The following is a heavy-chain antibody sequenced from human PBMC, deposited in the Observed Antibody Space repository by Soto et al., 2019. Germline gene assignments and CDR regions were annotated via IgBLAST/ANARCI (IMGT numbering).Heavy chain of an antibody. V-gene: IGHV3-48*02. CDR2: ISSSGGTI. CDR3: ARLSVRYCRGGSCSQLDY. J-gene: IGHJ4*02. Sequence: EVQLVESGGGLVQPGGSVRLSCAASGFTFSTYSMNWVRQAPGKGLEWVSFISSSGGTIYYADSVKGRFTISRDNAKNSLYLQMNSLSHEDTAVYYCARLSVRYCRGGSCSQLDYWGQGTLVTVSS. D-gene: IGHD2-15*01. CDR1: GFTFSTYS.